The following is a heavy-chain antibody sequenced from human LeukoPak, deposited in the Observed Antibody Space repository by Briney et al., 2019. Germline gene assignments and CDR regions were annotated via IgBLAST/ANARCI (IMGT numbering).Heavy chain of an antibody. D-gene: IGHD4-23*01. CDR3: ASRYSGNSGGGFDA. CDR2: IIPNFGTT. CDR1: GGTFSSYA. J-gene: IGHJ5*02. V-gene: IGHV1-69*05. Sequence: SVKVSCKASGGTFSSYAIRWVRHAPGQGLEWMGGIIPNFGTTNYAQKFQGRVTITTDESTSTAYMELSSLRSVDTAVYYCASRYSGNSGGGFDAWGQGSLVTASS.